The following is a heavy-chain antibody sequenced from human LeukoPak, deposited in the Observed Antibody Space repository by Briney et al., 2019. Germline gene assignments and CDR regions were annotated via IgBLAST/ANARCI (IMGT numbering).Heavy chain of an antibody. CDR2: IYPSGTS. D-gene: IGHD5-12*01. CDR3: ARDRLGLPFQY. J-gene: IGHJ1*01. V-gene: IGHV4-4*07. Sequence: SETLSLTCSVSGASISNYHWSWIRQPAGKGLEWIGRIYPSGTSNANPSLKSRVTMSLDTSKNQLSLKLTSVTAADTAVYYCARDRLGLPFQYWGQGTLVTVSS. CDR1: GASISNYH.